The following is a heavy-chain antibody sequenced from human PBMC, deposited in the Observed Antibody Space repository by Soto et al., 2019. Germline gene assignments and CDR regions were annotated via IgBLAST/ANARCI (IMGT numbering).Heavy chain of an antibody. Sequence: SETLSLSCSVSGGSISSSSYYWGWIRQPAGKGLEWIGSIYYSGSTYYNPSLKSRVTISVDTSKNQFSLKLSSVTAADTAVYYCARQGLRQYYYDSSGYYRRPWFDPWGQGTLVTVPQ. CDR3: ARQGLRQYYYDSSGYYRRPWFDP. CDR2: IYYSGST. CDR1: GGSISSSSYY. J-gene: IGHJ5*02. D-gene: IGHD3-22*01. V-gene: IGHV4-39*01.